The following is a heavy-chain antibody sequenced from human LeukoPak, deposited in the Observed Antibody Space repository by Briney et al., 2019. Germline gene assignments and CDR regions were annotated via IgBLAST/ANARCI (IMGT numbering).Heavy chain of an antibody. CDR1: GFTFGDYY. D-gene: IGHD6-19*01. V-gene: IGHV3-11*01. J-gene: IGHJ4*02. Sequence: GGSMRPPCAASGFTFGDYYMSWVRQAPGKGLAWVSYISSSGDTLYYADSVRGRFTSTSDNAKNSLYLQMNSLRAEDTADYYCARRSSGWWVFDYWGQGTLVTVSS. CDR2: ISSSGDTL. CDR3: ARRSSGWWVFDY.